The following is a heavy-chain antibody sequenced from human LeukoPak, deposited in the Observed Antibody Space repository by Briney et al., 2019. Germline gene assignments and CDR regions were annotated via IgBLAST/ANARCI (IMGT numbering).Heavy chain of an antibody. J-gene: IGHJ4*02. V-gene: IGHV1-2*04. Sequence: ASVKVSCKASGYTFTSYYMHWVRQAPGQGLEWMGWINPNSGGTNYAQKFQGWVTMTRDTSISTAYMELSRLRSDDTAVYYCARGDSSGWYRFDYWGQGTLVTVSS. CDR1: GYTFTSYY. D-gene: IGHD6-19*01. CDR3: ARGDSSGWYRFDY. CDR2: INPNSGGT.